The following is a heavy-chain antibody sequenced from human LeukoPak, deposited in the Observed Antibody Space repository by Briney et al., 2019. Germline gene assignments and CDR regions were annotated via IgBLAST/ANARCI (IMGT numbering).Heavy chain of an antibody. CDR2: ISGSGGST. J-gene: IGHJ3*02. D-gene: IGHD3-22*01. V-gene: IGHV3-23*01. CDR1: GFTFSSYA. Sequence: GGSLRLSCAASGFTFSSYAMSWVRQAPGKGLEWVSAISGSGGSTYYADSVKGRFTISRDNSKNTLYLQMNSLRAEDTAVYYCVRVTDYYTNSGYYNSLAFDIWGQGTMVTVSS. CDR3: VRVTDYYTNSGYYNSLAFDI.